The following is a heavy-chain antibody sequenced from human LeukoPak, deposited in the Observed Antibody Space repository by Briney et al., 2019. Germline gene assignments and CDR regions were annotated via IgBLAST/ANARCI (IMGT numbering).Heavy chain of an antibody. CDR3: ARAYCGGDCYPYFDY. J-gene: IGHJ4*02. V-gene: IGHV4-59*01. Sequence: PSETLSLTCTVSGGSINSYYWSWIRQPPGKGLDWIGYIYYSGSTNYNPSLQSRVTISVDTSKNQFSLKLSSVAAADTAVYYCARAYCGGDCYPYFDYWGQGTLVTVSS. CDR2: IYYSGST. D-gene: IGHD2-21*02. CDR1: GGSINSYY.